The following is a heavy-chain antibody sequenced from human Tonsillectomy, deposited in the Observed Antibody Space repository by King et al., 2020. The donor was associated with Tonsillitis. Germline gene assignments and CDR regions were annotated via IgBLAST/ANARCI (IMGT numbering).Heavy chain of an antibody. CDR3: AEVPGDFWSTSYYFDY. CDR1: GFTFSTYG. D-gene: IGHD3-3*01. Sequence: VQLVQSGGGLVQPGGSLRLSCAASGFTFSTYGMSWVRQAPGKGLEWVSAISGSGVDTYYADSVKGRFTISRDNSKSTLYLQMNSLRVEDTAVYYCAEVPGDFWSTSYYFDYWGLGTLVTVSS. J-gene: IGHJ4*02. V-gene: IGHV3-23*04. CDR2: ISGSGVDT.